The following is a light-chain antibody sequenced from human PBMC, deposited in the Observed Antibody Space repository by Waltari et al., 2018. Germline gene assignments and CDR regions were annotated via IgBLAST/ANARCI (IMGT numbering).Light chain of an antibody. J-gene: IGKJ2*01. CDR1: QSISSS. CDR2: VAS. V-gene: IGKV1-39*01. Sequence: IQMTQSPSSLSASVGDRVTITCRASQSISSSLNWYQQIPGKAPKLLIYVASNLQSGVPSRFSGSGSGTDFSLTISSLQPEDFATYYCQQSYITTYTFGQGIKLEIK. CDR3: QQSYITTYT.